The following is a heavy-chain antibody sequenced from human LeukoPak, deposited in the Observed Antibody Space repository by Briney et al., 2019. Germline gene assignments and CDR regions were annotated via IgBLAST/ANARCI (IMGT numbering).Heavy chain of an antibody. Sequence: PSETLSLTCTVSGGSISSYYWSWIRQPPGKGLEWIGYIYYSGSTNYNPSLKSRVTISVDTSKNQFSLKLSSVTAADTAVYYCARFASFGMAYNWNYFWFDPWGQGILVTVSS. D-gene: IGHD1-7*01. CDR2: IYYSGST. CDR3: ARFASFGMAYNWNYFWFDP. J-gene: IGHJ5*02. V-gene: IGHV4-59*01. CDR1: GGSISSYY.